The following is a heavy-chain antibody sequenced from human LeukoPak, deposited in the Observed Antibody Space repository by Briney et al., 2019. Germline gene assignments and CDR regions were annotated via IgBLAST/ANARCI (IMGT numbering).Heavy chain of an antibody. J-gene: IGHJ4*02. CDR2: IKSKDDGGTT. V-gene: IGHV3-15*01. CDR1: GFTFSNAW. CDR3: TTDLGGALGSGTYDF. Sequence: GGSLRLSCTASGFTFSNAWMSWVRQAPGKGLEWVGRIKSKDDGGTTDYAAPVKGRFTISRDDSKNTLYLQMNSLKTEDTAVYYCTTDLGGALGSGTYDFWGQRTLVTVSA. D-gene: IGHD3-10*01.